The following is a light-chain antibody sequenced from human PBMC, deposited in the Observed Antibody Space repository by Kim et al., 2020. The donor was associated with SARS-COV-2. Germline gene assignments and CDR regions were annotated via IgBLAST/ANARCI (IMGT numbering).Light chain of an antibody. CDR3: QQYRTYSRT. V-gene: IGKV1-5*03. J-gene: IGKJ1*01. CDR1: QSIDTW. Sequence: ASVGDRVTITCQASQSIDTWLAWYQQKLGKAPNLLIYKASTLERGVPSRFSGSGSGTEFTLTIGCLQPDDFATYYCQQYRTYSRTFGQGTKVDIK. CDR2: KAS.